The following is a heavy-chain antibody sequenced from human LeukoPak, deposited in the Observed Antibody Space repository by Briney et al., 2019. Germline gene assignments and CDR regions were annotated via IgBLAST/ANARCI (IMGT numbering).Heavy chain of an antibody. CDR1: GYTFTSYG. D-gene: IGHD4-11*01. CDR3: ARDRSVTKAYYYYYMDV. CDR2: ISAYNGNT. Sequence: ASVKVSCKASGYTFTSYGISWVRQAPGQGLEWMGWISAYNGNTNYAQKLQGRVTMTTDTSTSTAYMELRSLGSDDTAVYYCARDRSVTKAYYYYYMDVWGKGTTVTVSS. J-gene: IGHJ6*03. V-gene: IGHV1-18*01.